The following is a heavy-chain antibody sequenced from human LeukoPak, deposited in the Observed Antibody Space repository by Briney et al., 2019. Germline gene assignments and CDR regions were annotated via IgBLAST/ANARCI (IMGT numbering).Heavy chain of an antibody. V-gene: IGHV3-48*03. CDR2: ISSSGRAI. D-gene: IGHD4-23*01. Sequence: GGSLKLSCQGSGLTFISYEMTWARQAQGKGLEWVSYISSSGRAIYYADSVKGRFTVSRDNAKNSLYLQMNSLRAEDTAVYYCARCPRWAHFDYWGQGTLVTVSS. CDR1: GLTFISYE. J-gene: IGHJ4*02. CDR3: ARCPRWAHFDY.